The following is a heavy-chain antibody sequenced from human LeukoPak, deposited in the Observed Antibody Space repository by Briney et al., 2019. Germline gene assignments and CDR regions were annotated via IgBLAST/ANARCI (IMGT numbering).Heavy chain of an antibody. CDR3: ARVVEPASGFDR. V-gene: IGHV3-74*01. Sequence: GGSLRLSCAASGFTFRSYWMHWVRQAPGKGLVWVSRINSDGSTTTYADSVKGRFAISRDNAKNTLYLQMNSLRAEDTAVYYCARVVEPASGFDRWGQGTLVTVSS. CDR1: GFTFRSYW. CDR2: INSDGSTT. J-gene: IGHJ4*02. D-gene: IGHD2-15*01.